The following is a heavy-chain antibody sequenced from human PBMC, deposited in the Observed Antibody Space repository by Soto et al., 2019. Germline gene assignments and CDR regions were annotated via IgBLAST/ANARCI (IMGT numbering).Heavy chain of an antibody. CDR3: AKGEYSGYDFGAYNYYMDV. D-gene: IGHD5-12*01. Sequence: EVQLLESGGGLVQPGGSLRLSCAASGFTFSSYAMSWVRQAPGKGLEWVSAISGSGGSTYYADSVKGRFTISRDNSKNTLYLQMNSLRAEDTSVYYCAKGEYSGYDFGAYNYYMDVWGKGTTVTVSS. CDR1: GFTFSSYA. CDR2: ISGSGGST. V-gene: IGHV3-23*01. J-gene: IGHJ6*03.